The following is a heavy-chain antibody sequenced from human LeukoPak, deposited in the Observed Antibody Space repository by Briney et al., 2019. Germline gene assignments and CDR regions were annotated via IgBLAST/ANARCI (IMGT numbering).Heavy chain of an antibody. V-gene: IGHV3-74*01. CDR2: INGEGSSA. J-gene: IGHJ3*02. CDR1: GFTFSSHD. CDR3: ARADTGRLHGLDI. Sequence: PGGSLRLSCAASGFTFSSHDMHWVRQATGKGLEWVSRINGEGSSAYYADSVKGRFTISRDNANNTLYLQMNSLRDEDTAVYYCARADTGRLHGLDIWGQGTRVTVSS. D-gene: IGHD5-18*01.